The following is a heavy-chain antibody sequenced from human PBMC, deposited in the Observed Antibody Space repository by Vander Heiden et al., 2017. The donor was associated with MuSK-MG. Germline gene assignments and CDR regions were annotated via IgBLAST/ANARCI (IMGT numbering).Heavy chain of an antibody. CDR2: IYYSGST. V-gene: IGHV4-39*01. J-gene: IGHJ6*03. CDR3: ARQECSSSWIGYYYYMDV. D-gene: IGHD6-13*01. CDR1: GGSISSSSYY. Sequence: QLQLQESGPGLVKPSETLSLTCTVSGGSISSSSYYWGWIRQPPGKGLEWIGSIYYSGSTYYNPSLKSRVTISVDTSKNQFSLKLSSVTAADTAVYYCARQECSSSWIGYYYYMDVWGKGTTVTVSS.